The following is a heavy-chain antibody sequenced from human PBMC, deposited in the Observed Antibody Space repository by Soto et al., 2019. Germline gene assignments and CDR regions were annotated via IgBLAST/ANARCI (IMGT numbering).Heavy chain of an antibody. J-gene: IGHJ5*02. CDR2: ISGSGGST. CDR1: GFTFSSYA. V-gene: IGHV3-23*01. CDR3: AKDRAEYSSSSWCDP. Sequence: GGSLRLSCAASGFTFSSYAMSWVRQAPGKGLEWVSAISGSGGSTYYADSVKGRFTISRDNSKNTLYLQMNSLRAEDTAVYYCAKDRAEYSSSSWCDPWGQGTLVTVSS. D-gene: IGHD6-6*01.